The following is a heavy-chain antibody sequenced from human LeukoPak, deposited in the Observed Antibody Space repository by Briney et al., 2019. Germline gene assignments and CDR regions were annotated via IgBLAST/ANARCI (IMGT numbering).Heavy chain of an antibody. D-gene: IGHD3-10*01. J-gene: IGHJ5*02. CDR3: ARDTGYYYGSGSPFDP. CDR1: GFTFSSYG. CDR2: IRYDGSNK. Sequence: GGSLRLSCAASGFTFSSYGMHWVRQAPGKGLEWVAFIRYDGSNKYYADSVKGRFTISRDNSKNTLYLQMNSLRAEDTAVYYCARDTGYYYGSGSPFDPWGQGTLVTVSS. V-gene: IGHV3-30*02.